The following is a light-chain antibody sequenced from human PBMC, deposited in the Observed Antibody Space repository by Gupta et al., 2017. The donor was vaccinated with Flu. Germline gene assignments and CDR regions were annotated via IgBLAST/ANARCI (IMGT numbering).Light chain of an antibody. J-gene: IGKJ2*01. CDR1: QSISSH. CDR2: AAP. CDR3: QQSYSNPRT. V-gene: IGKV1-39*01. Sequence: DIQMTQSPSSLSASVGDRVTITCRASQSISSHLNWYQQKPGKAPKLLIYAAPSLQSGVPSRFSGSGSGTDFTLTISSLQPEDFATYYCQQSYSNPRTFGQGTKLEIK.